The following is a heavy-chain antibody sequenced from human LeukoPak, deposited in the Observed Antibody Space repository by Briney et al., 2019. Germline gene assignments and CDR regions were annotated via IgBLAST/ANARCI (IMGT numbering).Heavy chain of an antibody. CDR2: ISNDGYNK. CDR1: GFTFNSYG. Sequence: GGSLRLSCAASGFTFNSYGMHWVRQAPGEGLEWVAVISNDGYNKYYTDSVKGRFTISRDNSKNTLYLQMNSLRAEDTAVYSCAKEWIRGVINYWGQGTLVIVSS. V-gene: IGHV3-30*18. CDR3: AKEWIRGVINY. D-gene: IGHD3-10*01. J-gene: IGHJ4*02.